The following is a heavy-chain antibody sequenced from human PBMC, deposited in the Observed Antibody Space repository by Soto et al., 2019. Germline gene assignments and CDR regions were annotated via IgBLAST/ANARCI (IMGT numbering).Heavy chain of an antibody. V-gene: IGHV3-7*05. CDR3: ARDTFGDYYFNY. CDR2: IKHDGSEK. D-gene: IGHD4-17*01. J-gene: IGHJ4*02. Sequence: GGSLRLSCAASGFTFSSYWMSWVRQAPGKGLEWVANIKHDGSEKFYVDSVKGRFTVSRDNAKNSLYLQINSLRAEDTAVYYCARDTFGDYYFNYWGQGTLVTVSS. CDR1: GFTFSSYW.